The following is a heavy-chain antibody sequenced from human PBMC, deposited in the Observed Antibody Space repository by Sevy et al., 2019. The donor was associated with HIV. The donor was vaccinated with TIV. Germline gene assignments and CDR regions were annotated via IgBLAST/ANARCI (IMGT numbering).Heavy chain of an antibody. J-gene: IGHJ3*01. D-gene: IGHD6-19*01. CDR3: ARQKNSGFDV. Sequence: KQSQTVSLTCAISGDSVSRTDVAWNWIRQSPSRGLEWLGRTWYASKWYKDYAISVKSRLTINPDTTRNQVSLHLSSVTPEDTAVYYCARQKNSGFDVWGQGTVVTVSS. CDR1: GDSVSRTDVA. CDR2: TWYASKWYK. V-gene: IGHV6-1*01.